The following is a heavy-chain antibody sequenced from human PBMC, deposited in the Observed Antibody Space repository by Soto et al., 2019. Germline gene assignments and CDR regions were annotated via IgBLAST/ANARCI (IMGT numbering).Heavy chain of an antibody. CDR1: GYTLTELS. Sequence: ASVKVSCKVSGYTLTELSMRWVRQAPGKGLEWMGGFDPKYGETIYAQKFQGRVTMTEDTSTDTAYMELSSLRSEDTAVYYCATNGVAFITGGMDVWGQGTTVTVSS. V-gene: IGHV1-24*01. J-gene: IGHJ6*02. CDR3: ATNGVAFITGGMDV. CDR2: FDPKYGET. D-gene: IGHD3-22*01.